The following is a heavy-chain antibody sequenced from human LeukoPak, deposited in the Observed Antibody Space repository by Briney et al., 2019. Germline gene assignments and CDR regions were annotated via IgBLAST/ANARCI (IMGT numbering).Heavy chain of an antibody. D-gene: IGHD1-14*01. Sequence: EASVKVSCKASGYTFTGYYMHWVRQAPGQGLEWMGWINPNSGGTNYAQKFQGRVTMTRDTSISTAYMELSRLRSDDTAVYYCARLPRTGLTHDAFDIWGQGTMVTVSS. J-gene: IGHJ3*02. CDR2: INPNSGGT. V-gene: IGHV1-2*02. CDR3: ARLPRTGLTHDAFDI. CDR1: GYTFTGYY.